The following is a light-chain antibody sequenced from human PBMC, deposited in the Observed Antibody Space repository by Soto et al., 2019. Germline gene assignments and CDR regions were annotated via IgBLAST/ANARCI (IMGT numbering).Light chain of an antibody. J-gene: IGKJ5*01. CDR1: QSVGIY. V-gene: IGKV3-11*01. CDR2: DAF. CDR3: QQRYNWPPIT. Sequence: EIVLTQSPGTLALSPGERATLSCRASQSVGIYLTWYQQKPGQAPRLLIYDAFNRATDIPARFSGSGSGTDFTLTISSLEPEDFAVYYCQQRYNWPPITFGQGTRLEIK.